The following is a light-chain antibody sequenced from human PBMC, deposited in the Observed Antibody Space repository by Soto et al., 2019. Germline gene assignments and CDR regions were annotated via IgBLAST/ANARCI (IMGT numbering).Light chain of an antibody. CDR2: DDG. CDR1: DIESKT. Sequence: SYELAQPPSVSVAPGQTARITCGGSDIESKTVQWYQQQPGQAPVLVVFDDGARPSGIPERFSGSNSGNTATLTISWVEAGDEADYYCQVWDSSSDLLYVFGTGTKLTVL. CDR3: QVWDSSSDLLYV. V-gene: IGLV3-21*02. J-gene: IGLJ1*01.